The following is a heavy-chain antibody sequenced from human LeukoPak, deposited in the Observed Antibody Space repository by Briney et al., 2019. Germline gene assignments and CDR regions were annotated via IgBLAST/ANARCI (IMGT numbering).Heavy chain of an antibody. CDR2: IYSGGST. J-gene: IGHJ3*02. CDR1: GFTVSSNY. Sequence: GGSLRLSCAASGFTVSSNYMSWVRQAPGKGLEWVSVIYSGGSTYYADSVEGRFTISRHNSKNTLYLQMNSLRAEDTAVYYCARVGKYSGYDAFDIWGQGTMVTVSS. CDR3: ARVGKYSGYDAFDI. D-gene: IGHD5-12*01. V-gene: IGHV3-53*04.